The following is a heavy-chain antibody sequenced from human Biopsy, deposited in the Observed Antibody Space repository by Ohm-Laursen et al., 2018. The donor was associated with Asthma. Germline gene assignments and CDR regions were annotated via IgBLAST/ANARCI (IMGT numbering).Heavy chain of an antibody. Sequence: GSLRLSCAASGYTFSNYAMNWVRQAPGRGLEWVSAISGSGTPIYYANSVKGRFTISRDNSKNTLYLQMNSLRAEDTAVYYCARAPEYTAYYSYWGQGTLVTVSS. CDR3: ARAPEYTAYYSY. J-gene: IGHJ4*02. CDR2: ISGSGTPI. D-gene: IGHD3-9*01. CDR1: GYTFSNYA. V-gene: IGHV3-23*01.